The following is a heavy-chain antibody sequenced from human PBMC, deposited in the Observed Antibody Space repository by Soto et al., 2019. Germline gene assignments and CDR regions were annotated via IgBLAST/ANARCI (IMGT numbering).Heavy chain of an antibody. CDR1: GFTFSSYG. CDR2: IWYDGSNK. V-gene: IGHV3-33*01. J-gene: IGHJ4*02. CDR3: ARDHGIVVVITYFDY. D-gene: IGHD3-22*01. Sequence: GGSLRLSCAASGFTFSSYGMHWVRQAPGKGLEWVAVIWYDGSNKYYADSVKGRFTISRDNSKNTLYLQMNSLRAEDTAVYYCARDHGIVVVITYFDYWGQGTLVTVSS.